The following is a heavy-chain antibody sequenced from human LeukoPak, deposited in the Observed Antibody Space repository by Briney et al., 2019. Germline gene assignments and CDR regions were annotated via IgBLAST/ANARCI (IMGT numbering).Heavy chain of an antibody. CDR1: GNSISSGYY. D-gene: IGHD6-13*01. V-gene: IGHV4-38-2*02. CDR2: IYHSGGT. J-gene: IGHJ5*02. Sequence: SETLSLTCTVSGNSISSGYYWGWIRQPPGKGLEWIGSIYHSGGTYYNLSLKSRVTISVDTSKNQFSLKLSSVTAADTAVYYCARDLGSIAAAEGSNWFDPWGQGTLVTVSS. CDR3: ARDLGSIAAAEGSNWFDP.